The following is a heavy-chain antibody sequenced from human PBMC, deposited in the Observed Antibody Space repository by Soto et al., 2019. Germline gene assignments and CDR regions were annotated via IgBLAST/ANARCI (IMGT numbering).Heavy chain of an antibody. V-gene: IGHV3-15*07. CDR1: GFTFSYAW. J-gene: IGHJ4*02. D-gene: IGHD1-1*01. CDR2: IETKTEGETT. CDR3: ARDLSTGMPGGFDY. Sequence: GGSLRLSCAASGFTFSYAWMNSVRQAPGKGLEWVGRIETKTEGETTEYAAPVRGRFTISRDDSKNTLYLQMNSLRAEDTAVYYCARDLSTGMPGGFDYWGQGTLVTVSS.